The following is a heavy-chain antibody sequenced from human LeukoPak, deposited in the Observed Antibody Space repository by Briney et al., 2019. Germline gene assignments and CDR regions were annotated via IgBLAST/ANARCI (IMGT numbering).Heavy chain of an antibody. CDR3: AREYSSSFPYYYYYMDV. CDR2: IYSGGST. D-gene: IGHD6-6*01. CDR1: GFTVSSNY. Sequence: GGSLRLSCAASGFTVSSNYMSWVRQAPGKGLEWVSVIYSGGSTYYADSVKGRFTISRDNSKNTLYLQMNSLRAEDTAVYYCAREYSSSFPYYYYYMDVWGKGTTVTVSS. J-gene: IGHJ6*03. V-gene: IGHV3-66*02.